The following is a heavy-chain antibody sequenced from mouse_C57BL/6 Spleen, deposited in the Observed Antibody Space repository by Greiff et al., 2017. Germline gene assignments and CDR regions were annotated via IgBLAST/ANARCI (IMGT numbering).Heavy chain of an antibody. CDR2: IRNKANGYTT. Sequence: EVMLVESGGGLVKPGGSLSLSCAASGFTFTDYYMSWVRQPPGQALEWLGFIRNKANGYTTDYSASVKGRFTISRDNSQIILYLQMNALRAEDSATYYCARYPKLGRFAMCYWGQGTSVTVSS. CDR1: GFTFTDYY. D-gene: IGHD4-1*01. J-gene: IGHJ4*01. V-gene: IGHV7-3*01. CDR3: ARYPKLGRFAMCY.